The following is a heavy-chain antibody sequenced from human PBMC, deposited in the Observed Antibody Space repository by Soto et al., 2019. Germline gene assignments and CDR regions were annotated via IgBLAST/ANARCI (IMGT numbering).Heavy chain of an antibody. CDR1: GFTFSSNW. D-gene: IGHD6-13*01. V-gene: IGHV3-7*01. J-gene: IGHJ5*02. Sequence: HPGGSLRLSCAATGFTFSSNWMNWVRQAPGKGLECVATIKPDGSEQDYVESVKGRFTISRDNAKNSVHLQMYSLRAEDTAVYYCATVPWTAAASWGQGTLVTVSS. CDR2: IKPDGSEQ. CDR3: ATVPWTAAAS.